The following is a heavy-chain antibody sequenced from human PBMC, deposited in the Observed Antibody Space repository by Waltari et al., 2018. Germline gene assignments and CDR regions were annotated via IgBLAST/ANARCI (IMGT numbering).Heavy chain of an antibody. J-gene: IGHJ2*01. Sequence: QMRLVESGGGAVQPGGSLRLSCEASGFTFNAYAIHWVRQAPGKGLEWVAVISYDGTNKNYADSVKGRFTVSRDTSTNTLYLQMNSLTTEDTATYYCAKAAVAGRWDWYFDLWGRGTLVTVSS. CDR3: AKAAVAGRWDWYFDL. D-gene: IGHD6-19*01. CDR2: ISYDGTNK. CDR1: GFTFNAYA. V-gene: IGHV3-30*01.